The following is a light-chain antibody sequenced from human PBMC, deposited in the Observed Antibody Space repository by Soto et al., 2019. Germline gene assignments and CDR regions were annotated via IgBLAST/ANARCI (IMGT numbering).Light chain of an antibody. CDR3: QSYDSSLSGPS. CDR2: GNN. V-gene: IGLV1-40*01. Sequence: QSVLTQPPSVCGAPGQRVTISCSGRSSNIGAGYDVHWYQQLPGTAPKLLIYGNNNRPSGVPDRFSGSKSGTSASLAITGLHAEDEAVYYCQSYDSSLSGPSFGGGTKLTVL. CDR1: SSNIGAGYD. J-gene: IGLJ2*01.